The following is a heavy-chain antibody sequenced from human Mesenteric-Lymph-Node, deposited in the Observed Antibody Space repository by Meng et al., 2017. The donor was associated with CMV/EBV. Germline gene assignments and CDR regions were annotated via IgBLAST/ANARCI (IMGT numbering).Heavy chain of an antibody. D-gene: IGHD3/OR15-3a*01. Sequence: ASVKVSCKASGYTFTSYDINWVRQATGQGLEWMGWISAYNGNTNYAQKLQGRVTMTTDTSTGTAYMELRSLRSDDTAVYYCARGIYEGLGLLFDYWGQGTLVTVSS. CDR3: ARGIYEGLGLLFDY. CDR2: ISAYNGNT. J-gene: IGHJ4*02. CDR1: GYTFTSYD. V-gene: IGHV1-18*01.